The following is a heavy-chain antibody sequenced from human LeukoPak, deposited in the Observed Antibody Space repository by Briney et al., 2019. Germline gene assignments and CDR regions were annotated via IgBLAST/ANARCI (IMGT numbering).Heavy chain of an antibody. V-gene: IGHV4-59*08. CDR2: IYYGGST. J-gene: IGHJ6*03. CDR3: ARVGYGSGSYVRWSYYYYMDV. D-gene: IGHD3-10*01. CDR1: GGSISSYY. Sequence: PSETLSLTCTVSGGSISSYYWSWLRQPPGKGLEWIGYIYYGGSTYYNPSLKRRVTISVDTSKNQFSLKLSSVTAADTAVYYCARVGYGSGSYVRWSYYYYMDVRGKGTTVTVSS.